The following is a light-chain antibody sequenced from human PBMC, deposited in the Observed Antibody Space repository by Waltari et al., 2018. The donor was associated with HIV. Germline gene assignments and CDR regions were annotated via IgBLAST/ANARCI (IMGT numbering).Light chain of an antibody. V-gene: IGKV3-20*01. CDR1: QSVACNH. Sequence: EIVLTQSPGTLSLSSVERVTLSCRASQSVACNHLAWYQQRTGQAPRLLIYDTYRRATGIPDRFSGSGSGTDFTLTIGSLEPEDFAVYYCQQYGTSVTFGQGTRLEIK. CDR2: DTY. CDR3: QQYGTSVT. J-gene: IGKJ5*01.